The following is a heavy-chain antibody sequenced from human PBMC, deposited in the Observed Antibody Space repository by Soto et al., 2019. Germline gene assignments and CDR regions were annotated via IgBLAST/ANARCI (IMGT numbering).Heavy chain of an antibody. CDR1: GYNFTTYV. J-gene: IGHJ4*02. CDR2: ITCGSGKT. CDR3: ARDDTSGWTCSY. V-gene: IGHV1-3*01. D-gene: IGHD6-19*01. Sequence: QVQLVQSGAEVKQPGASASVSCKASGYNFTTYVVIWLRQAPGQGPEWMGWITCGSGKTVYSQKFQGRVNFTRATSARRSSMDLNSMTAGETAVYFCARDDTSGWTCSYSGRGTPVTVS.